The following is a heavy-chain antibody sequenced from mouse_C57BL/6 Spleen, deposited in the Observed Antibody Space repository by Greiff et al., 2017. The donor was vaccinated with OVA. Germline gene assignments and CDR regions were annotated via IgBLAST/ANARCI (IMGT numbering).Heavy chain of an antibody. D-gene: IGHD1-1*01. CDR1: GFTFSSYG. Sequence: EVQWVESGGDLVKPGGSLKLSCAASGFTFSSYGMSWVRQTPDKRLEWVATISSGGSYTYYPDSVKGRFTISRDNAKNTLYLQMSSLKSEDTAMYYCARQGATVVATRYFDVWGTGTTVTVSS. J-gene: IGHJ1*03. CDR3: ARQGATVVATRYFDV. CDR2: ISSGGSYT. V-gene: IGHV5-6*01.